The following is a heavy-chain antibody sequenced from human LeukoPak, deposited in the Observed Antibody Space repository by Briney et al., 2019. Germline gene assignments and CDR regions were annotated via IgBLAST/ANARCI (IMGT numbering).Heavy chain of an antibody. V-gene: IGHV1-18*01. CDR3: ARGSGRDGYSYAFDI. CDR1: GYTFTNYG. CDR2: ISGYDGNT. J-gene: IGHJ3*02. D-gene: IGHD5-24*01. Sequence: ASVKVSCKASGYTFTNYGVNWLRQAPGQGLEYMGWISGYDGNTNYEQKVQGRVTMTADISTNTAYMELRSMRSDDTAVYYCARGSGRDGYSYAFDIWGQGTMVTVSS.